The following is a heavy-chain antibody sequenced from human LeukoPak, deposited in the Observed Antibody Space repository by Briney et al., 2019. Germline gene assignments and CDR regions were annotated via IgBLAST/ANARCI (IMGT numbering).Heavy chain of an antibody. J-gene: IGHJ4*02. D-gene: IGHD1-26*01. V-gene: IGHV3-48*01. CDR3: LGGVVGI. Sequence: GGSLRLSCEAFEFSFSSHSRNWVRQAPGKGLEWVSHISISGTSIYYADSVKGRFTISRDNAKNSVYLQMNSLRVEDTAVYYCLGGVVGIGGQGTLVTVSS. CDR2: ISISGTSI. CDR1: EFSFSSHS.